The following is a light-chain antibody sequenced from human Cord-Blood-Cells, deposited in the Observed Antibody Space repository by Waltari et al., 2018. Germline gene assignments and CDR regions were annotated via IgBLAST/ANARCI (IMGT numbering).Light chain of an antibody. CDR3: RSYTSSSTWV. V-gene: IGLV2-14*01. CDR2: DVS. CDR1: SSDVGGYNY. Sequence: QSALTQPASVSGSPGQSITISCTGTSSDVGGYNYVSWYQQHPGKAPKLMIYDVSNRPSGVSNRFSGSKSGNTASLTISSLQAEDEADYYCRSYTSSSTWVFGGETKLTIL. J-gene: IGLJ3*02.